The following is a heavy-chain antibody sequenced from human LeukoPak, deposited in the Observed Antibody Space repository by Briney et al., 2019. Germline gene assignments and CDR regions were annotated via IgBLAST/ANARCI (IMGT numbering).Heavy chain of an antibody. Sequence: GGSLRLSYAASGFTFSSYSMNWVRQAPGKGLEWVSSISSSSSYIYYADSVKGRFTISRDNAKNSLYLQMNSLRAEDTAVYYCARDLEEYCSGGSCSLFDYWGQGTLVTVSS. V-gene: IGHV3-21*01. CDR3: ARDLEEYCSGGSCSLFDY. CDR2: ISSSSSYI. CDR1: GFTFSSYS. J-gene: IGHJ4*02. D-gene: IGHD2-15*01.